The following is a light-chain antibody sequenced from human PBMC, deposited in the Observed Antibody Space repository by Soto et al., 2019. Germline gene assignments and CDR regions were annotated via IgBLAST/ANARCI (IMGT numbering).Light chain of an antibody. CDR3: SSYTRIPSVNYV. CDR2: DVR. V-gene: IGLV2-14*03. CDR1: SSDVGGWDL. J-gene: IGLJ1*01. Sequence: QSALTQPASVSGSPGQSIVISCTGSSSDVGGWDLVSWSQQQPGKAPKLMIYDVRIRPSGVSNRFSGSMAGNTASLTISGLQAEDEGDYYCSSYTRIPSVNYVFGAGTKLTVL.